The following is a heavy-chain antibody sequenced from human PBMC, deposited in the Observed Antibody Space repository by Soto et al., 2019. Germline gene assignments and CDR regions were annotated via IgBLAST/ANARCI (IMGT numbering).Heavy chain of an antibody. J-gene: IGHJ4*02. CDR3: ARVPYYGIGGDGPYYFDY. CDR2: VYYAGNA. V-gene: IGHV4-39*01. D-gene: IGHD2-8*02. Sequence: LQLQESGPGLVKPSDTLSLTCTVSGDSITKSVYYWAWVRQTPGKGLEWIASVYYAGNAYYNPSLQSRVTISVDASRSQFSLELQSVTAADSAVYYCARVPYYGIGGDGPYYFDYWGQGTLVTVSS. CDR1: GDSITKSVYY.